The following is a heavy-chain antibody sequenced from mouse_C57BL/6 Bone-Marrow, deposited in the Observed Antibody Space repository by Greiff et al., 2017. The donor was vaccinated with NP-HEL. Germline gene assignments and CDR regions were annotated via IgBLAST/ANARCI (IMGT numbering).Heavy chain of an antibody. CDR2: IHPNSGST. V-gene: IGHV1-64*01. Sequence: QVQLQQSGAELARPGASVKLSCKASGYTFTSYWMHWVKQRPGQGLEWIGMIHPNSGSTNYNEKFKSKATLTVDKSSSTAYMQLSSLTSEDSAVYYGARGMAGTAWFAYWGQGTLVTVSA. J-gene: IGHJ3*01. D-gene: IGHD4-1*01. CDR1: GYTFTSYW. CDR3: ARGMAGTAWFAY.